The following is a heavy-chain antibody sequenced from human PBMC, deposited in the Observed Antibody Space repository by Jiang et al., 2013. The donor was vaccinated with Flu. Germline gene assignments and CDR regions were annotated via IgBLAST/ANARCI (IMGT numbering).Heavy chain of an antibody. J-gene: IGHJ4*02. Sequence: GSGLVKPSETLSLTCTVSGGSIRSYYGSWIRQPPGKGLEWIGYIYSSGSAVYSPSLKSRVSMSIDPSKNQFSLNLTSVTAADTALYYCARLSCSDGSCYEGYWGQGTLVTVSS. CDR2: IYSSGSA. V-gene: IGHV4-4*09. CDR3: ARLSCSDGSCYEGY. D-gene: IGHD2-15*01. CDR1: GGSIRSYY.